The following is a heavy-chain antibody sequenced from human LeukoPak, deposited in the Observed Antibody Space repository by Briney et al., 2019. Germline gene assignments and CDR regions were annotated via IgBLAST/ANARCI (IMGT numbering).Heavy chain of an antibody. J-gene: IGHJ5*02. CDR3: ASGYYGSGSYLTP. Sequence: AGSLRLSCTASGFTFNSYWKHWVRHPPGKGLVWVSLMSDYGRSTSYADSVKGRFTIYRDNAKNTLYLQMDSLRGEDTAVYYCASGYYGSGSYLTPWGQGTLVTVSS. V-gene: IGHV3-74*01. D-gene: IGHD3-10*01. CDR1: GFTFNSYW. CDR2: MSDYGRST.